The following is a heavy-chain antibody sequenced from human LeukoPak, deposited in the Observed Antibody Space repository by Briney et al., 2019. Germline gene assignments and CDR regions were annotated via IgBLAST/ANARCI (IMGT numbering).Heavy chain of an antibody. CDR2: IKSKTDGGTT. J-gene: IGHJ4*02. CDR3: TTLSDSPLDY. V-gene: IGHV3-15*01. CDR1: GFTFSNAW. Sequence: GGSLRLSCAASGFTFSNAWMSWVRQAPGKGVEWGGRIKSKTDGGTTDYAAPGEGRFTTARDESKNTLYMQLNSQKTEETDVYYCTTLSDSPLDYWGQGTLVTVSS. D-gene: IGHD4-11*01.